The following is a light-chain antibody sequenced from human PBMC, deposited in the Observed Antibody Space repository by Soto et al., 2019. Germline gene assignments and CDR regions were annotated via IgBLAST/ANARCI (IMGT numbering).Light chain of an antibody. CDR3: QQYYSTPWT. J-gene: IGKJ1*01. CDR1: QSVLYSSNNKNY. CDR2: WAS. V-gene: IGKV4-1*01. Sequence: DIVMTQSPDSLAVSLGERATINCKSSQSVLYSSNNKNYLAWYQQKPGQPPKLLIYWASTRDSGGPDRFSGSGSGTDFTLTISSLQAEDVAVYYCQQYYSTPWTFGQGTKVEIK.